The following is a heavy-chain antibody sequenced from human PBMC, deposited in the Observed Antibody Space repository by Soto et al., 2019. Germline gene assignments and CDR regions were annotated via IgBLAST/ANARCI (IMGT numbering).Heavy chain of an antibody. J-gene: IGHJ4*02. V-gene: IGHV3-30-3*01. CDR2: ISYDGSNK. CDR1: GFTFSSYA. Sequence: QVQLVESGGGVVQPGRSLRLSCAASGFTFSSYAMHWVRQAPGKGLEWVAVISYDGSNKYYADSVKGRFTISRDNSNNTLYLQMNSLRAEDTAVYYCARSVRYFDWLHGFDYWGQGTLVTVSS. D-gene: IGHD3-9*01. CDR3: ARSVRYFDWLHGFDY.